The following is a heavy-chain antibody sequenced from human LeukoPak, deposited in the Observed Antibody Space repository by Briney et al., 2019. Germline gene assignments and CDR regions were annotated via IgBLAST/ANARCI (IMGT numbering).Heavy chain of an antibody. V-gene: IGHV4-34*01. J-gene: IGHJ4*02. D-gene: IGHD5-18*01. CDR3: ARGFRGYSYGYFDY. CDR1: GGSFSGYY. Sequence: SETLSLTCAVYGGSFSGYYWSWIRQPPAKGLEWIGEINHSGSTNYNPSLKSRVTISVDTSKNQFSLKLSSVTAADTAVYYCARGFRGYSYGYFDYWGQGTLVTVSS. CDR2: INHSGST.